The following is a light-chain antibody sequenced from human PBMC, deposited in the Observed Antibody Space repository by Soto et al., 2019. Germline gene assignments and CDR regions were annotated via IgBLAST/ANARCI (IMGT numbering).Light chain of an antibody. J-gene: IGKJ5*01. CDR1: QSISSY. CDR3: HQSYSTPSIN. CDR2: AAS. Sequence: DIQMTQSPSSLSASVGDRVTITCRASQSISSYLNWYQQKPGKAPKLLIYAASSLQRGVPSRFSGSGSGTDFTLTISSLQPEDFATYYCHQSYSTPSINFGQGTRLEIK. V-gene: IGKV1-39*01.